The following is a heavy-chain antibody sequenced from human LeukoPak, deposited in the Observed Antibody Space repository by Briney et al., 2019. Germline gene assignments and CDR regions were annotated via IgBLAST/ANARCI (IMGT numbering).Heavy chain of an antibody. CDR1: GGSFSGYY. CDR2: INHSGST. Sequence: PETLSLTCAVYGGSFSGYYWSWIRQPPGKGLEWIGEINHSGSTNYNPSLKSRVTISVDTSKNQFSLKLSSVTAADTAVYYCARRAMWFSWFDPWGQGTLVTVSS. V-gene: IGHV4-34*01. CDR3: ARRAMWFSWFDP. D-gene: IGHD2-21*01. J-gene: IGHJ5*02.